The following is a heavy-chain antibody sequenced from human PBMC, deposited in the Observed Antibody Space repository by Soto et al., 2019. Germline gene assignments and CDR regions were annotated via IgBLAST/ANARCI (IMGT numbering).Heavy chain of an antibody. Sequence: GGSLRLSCAASGFTFSSYAMSWVRQAPGKGLEWVSAISGSGGSTYYADSVKGRFTSSRDNTKNTLYLQMNSLRAEDTAVYDYAKTSMGGVYDSSGYYFDYWGQGTLVTVSS. CDR2: ISGSGGST. CDR3: AKTSMGGVYDSSGYYFDY. J-gene: IGHJ4*02. CDR1: GFTFSSYA. D-gene: IGHD3-22*01. V-gene: IGHV3-23*01.